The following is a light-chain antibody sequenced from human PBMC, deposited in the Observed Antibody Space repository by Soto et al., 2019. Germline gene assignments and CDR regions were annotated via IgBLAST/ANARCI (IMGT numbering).Light chain of an antibody. Sequence: DIQMTQSPSSLSASVGDRVTITCRASQSISSYLNWYQQKPGDAPTILIYPASTLQSGVPLRFSGRGSGPDFSLTISSLQHEDFATYYCQQTFSAPVTFGQGTRLEIK. CDR3: QQTFSAPVT. CDR1: QSISSY. J-gene: IGKJ2*01. V-gene: IGKV1-39*01. CDR2: PAS.